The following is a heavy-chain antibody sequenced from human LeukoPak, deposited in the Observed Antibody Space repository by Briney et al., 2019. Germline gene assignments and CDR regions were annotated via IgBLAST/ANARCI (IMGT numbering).Heavy chain of an antibody. CDR3: ARGGYSSNWFDP. Sequence: GGSLRLSCAASGFTFSSYIMNWVRQAPGKGLEWVSSISSSSSYIYYADSVKGRFTISRDNAKNSLYLQMNSLRAEDTAVYYCARGGYSSNWFDPWGQGTLVTVSS. J-gene: IGHJ5*02. CDR1: GFTFSSYI. D-gene: IGHD4-11*01. CDR2: ISSSSSYI. V-gene: IGHV3-21*01.